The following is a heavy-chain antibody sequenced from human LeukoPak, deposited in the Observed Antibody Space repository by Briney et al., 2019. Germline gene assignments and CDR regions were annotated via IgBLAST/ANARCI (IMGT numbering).Heavy chain of an antibody. J-gene: IGHJ4*02. Sequence: SETLSLTCTVSGGSISSYYWSWIRQPPGKGLEWIGYIYYSGSTNYNPSLKSRVTISVDTSKNQFSLKVSSVTAADTAVYYCARVGGGGDPLAYWGQGTLVTVSS. D-gene: IGHD2-21*02. CDR3: ARVGGGGDPLAY. CDR1: GGSISSYY. CDR2: IYYSGST. V-gene: IGHV4-59*01.